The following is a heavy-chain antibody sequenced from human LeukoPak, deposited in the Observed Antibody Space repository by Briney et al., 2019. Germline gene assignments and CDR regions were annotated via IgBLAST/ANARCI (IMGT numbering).Heavy chain of an antibody. V-gene: IGHV4-59*01. CDR2: IHYSGST. Sequence: PSETLSLTCTVSGGSISSYYWSWIRQPPGKGLEWIGYIHYSGSTSHNPALKSRVTISVDTSKNQFSLKLSSVTAADTAVYYCAGTYCSGGSCYSGGFDYWGQGTLVTVSS. CDR1: GGSISSYY. D-gene: IGHD2-15*01. J-gene: IGHJ4*02. CDR3: AGTYCSGGSCYSGGFDY.